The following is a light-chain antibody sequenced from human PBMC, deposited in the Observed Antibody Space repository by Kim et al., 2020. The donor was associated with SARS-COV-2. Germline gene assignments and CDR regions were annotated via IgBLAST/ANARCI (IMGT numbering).Light chain of an antibody. CDR2: DVS. CDR3: CSYAGSYTYV. CDR1: SSDVGGYSY. Sequence: QSALTQPRSVSGSPGQSVTISCTRTSSDVGGYSYVSWYQQHPGKAPKLMIYDVSKRPSGVPDHFSGSKSGNTASLTISGLQAEDEADYYCCSYAGSYTYVFGTGTKVTVL. J-gene: IGLJ1*01. V-gene: IGLV2-11*01.